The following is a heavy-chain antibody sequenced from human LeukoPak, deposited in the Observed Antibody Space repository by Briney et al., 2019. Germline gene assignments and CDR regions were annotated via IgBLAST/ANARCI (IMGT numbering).Heavy chain of an antibody. Sequence: PETLSLTCAVYGGSFSGYYWSWIRQPPGKGLEWTGEINHSGSTNYNPSLKSRVTISVDTSKNQFSLKLSSVTAADTAVYYCASFGGSGYYRTFDYWGQGTLVTVSS. D-gene: IGHD3-22*01. CDR1: GGSFSGYY. V-gene: IGHV4-34*01. CDR3: ASFGGSGYYRTFDY. J-gene: IGHJ4*02. CDR2: INHSGST.